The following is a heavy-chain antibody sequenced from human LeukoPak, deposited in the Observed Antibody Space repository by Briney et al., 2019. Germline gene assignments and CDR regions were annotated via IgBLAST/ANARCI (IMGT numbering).Heavy chain of an antibody. CDR3: ARVTGYMIEDYFDY. V-gene: IGHV4-61*02. CDR1: GGSISSGSYY. CDR2: IYTSGST. D-gene: IGHD3-22*01. Sequence: SETLSLTCTVSGGSISSGSYYWSWIRQPAGKGLEWIGRIYTSGSTNYNPSLKSRVTISVKTSKNQFSLKLSSVTAADTAVYYCARVTGYMIEDYFDYWDQGTLVTVPS. J-gene: IGHJ4*02.